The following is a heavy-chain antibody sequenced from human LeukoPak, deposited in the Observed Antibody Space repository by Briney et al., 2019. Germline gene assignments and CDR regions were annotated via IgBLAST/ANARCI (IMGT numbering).Heavy chain of an antibody. CDR3: ARGRDSSGYSFDY. CDR1: GFTFSNYA. CDR2: ITGSGGNT. J-gene: IGHJ4*02. V-gene: IGHV3-23*01. D-gene: IGHD3-22*01. Sequence: GGSLRHSCAASGFTFSNYAMSWVRQAPGKGLEWVSAITGSGGNTYYADSVKGRFTISRDNSKNTLYLQMNSLRAEDTAVYYCARGRDSSGYSFDYWGQGTLVTVSS.